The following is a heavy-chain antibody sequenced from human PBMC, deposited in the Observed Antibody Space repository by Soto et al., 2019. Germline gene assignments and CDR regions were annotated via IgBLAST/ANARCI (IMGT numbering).Heavy chain of an antibody. V-gene: IGHV4-59*08. CDR1: GGSISSYY. CDR3: ARLGGSYAVPHFDY. Sequence: SETLSLTCTVSGGSISSYYWSWIRQPPGKGLEWIGYIYHSGGTDYNPSLKSRVTITVDSSNNQFSLKLSSVTAADTAVYYCARLGGSYAVPHFDYWGQGTLVTVSS. CDR2: IYHSGGT. D-gene: IGHD1-26*01. J-gene: IGHJ4*02.